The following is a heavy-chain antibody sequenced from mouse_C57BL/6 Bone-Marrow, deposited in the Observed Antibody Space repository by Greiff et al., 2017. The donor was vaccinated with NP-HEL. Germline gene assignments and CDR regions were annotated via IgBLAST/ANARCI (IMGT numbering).Heavy chain of an antibody. Sequence: EVMLVESGGGLVKPGGSLKLSCAASGFTFSDYGMHWVRQAPEKGLEWVAYISSGSSTIYYADTVKGRFTISRDNAKNTLFLQMTSLRSEDTAMYYCARPYYGSRAWFAYWDQGTLVTVSA. CDR1: GFTFSDYG. V-gene: IGHV5-17*01. J-gene: IGHJ3*01. CDR3: ARPYYGSRAWFAY. D-gene: IGHD1-1*01. CDR2: ISSGSSTI.